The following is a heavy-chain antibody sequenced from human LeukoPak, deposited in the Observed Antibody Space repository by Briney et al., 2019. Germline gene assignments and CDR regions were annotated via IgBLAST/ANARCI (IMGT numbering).Heavy chain of an antibody. CDR3: ARGVFYWYYMDV. CDR2: INHSGNT. D-gene: IGHD3-16*01. J-gene: IGHJ6*03. CDR1: GGSFSGYY. Sequence: PSETLSLTCAVYGGSFSGYYWSWIRQPPGKGLEWIGEINHSGNTNYNPSLKSRVTISVDTSKNQFSLKLSSVTAADTAVYYCARGVFYWYYMDVWGKGTTVTVSS. V-gene: IGHV4-34*01.